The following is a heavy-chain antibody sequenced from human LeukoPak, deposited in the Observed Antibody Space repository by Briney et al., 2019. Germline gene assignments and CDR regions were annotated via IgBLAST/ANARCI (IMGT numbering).Heavy chain of an antibody. CDR2: ISGSGGTA. D-gene: IGHD2-2*02. CDR1: GFTFSIYA. V-gene: IGHV3-23*01. Sequence: PGGSLRLSCAASGFTFSIYAMSWVRQAPGKGLEWVSAISGSGGTAYYADSVKGRFTISRDNSKNTLYLQMNSLRAEDTAVYYCAKPDCSYTDCYRPTYWGQGTLVTVSS. CDR3: AKPDCSYTDCYRPTY. J-gene: IGHJ4*02.